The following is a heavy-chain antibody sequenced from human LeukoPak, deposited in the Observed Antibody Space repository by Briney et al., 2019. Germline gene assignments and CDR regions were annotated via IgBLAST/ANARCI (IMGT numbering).Heavy chain of an antibody. CDR2: ITNDGSST. D-gene: IGHD6-19*01. CDR1: GPTFSSHW. Sequence: GGSLRLSCAASGPTFSSHWMHWVRQAPGKGLVWVSRITNDGSSTTYADSVKGRFTISRDNAKNMLYLQVNSLRAEDTAMYYCARDKHRSGCINSCYYGMDVWGQGTTVTVSS. V-gene: IGHV3-74*01. J-gene: IGHJ6*02. CDR3: ARDKHRSGCINSCYYGMDV.